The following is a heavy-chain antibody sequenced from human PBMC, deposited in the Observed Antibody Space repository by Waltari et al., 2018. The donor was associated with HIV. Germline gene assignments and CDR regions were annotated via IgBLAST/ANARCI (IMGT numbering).Heavy chain of an antibody. J-gene: IGHJ4*02. CDR2: INPPSADT. D-gene: IGHD6-19*01. Sequence: QVQLVQSGAEVKKPGASVKVSCKASGYIFIGYYMHWVRQAPGQGLQWMGWINPPSADTNYAQKFPGRVTMTRDTSISTAYMELSRLRSDDTAVYYCARGHPIAVAAGAYWGQGTLVTVSS. V-gene: IGHV1-2*02. CDR1: GYIFIGYY. CDR3: ARGHPIAVAAGAY.